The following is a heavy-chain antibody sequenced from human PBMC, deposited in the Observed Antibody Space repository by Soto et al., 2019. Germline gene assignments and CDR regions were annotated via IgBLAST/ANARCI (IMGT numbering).Heavy chain of an antibody. CDR3: ARAGTMMANRRAFGI. V-gene: IGHV1-69*13. CDR1: GGTFSSYA. J-gene: IGHJ3*02. D-gene: IGHD3-22*01. CDR2: IIPIFGTA. Sequence: GASVEVSCKXSGGTFSSYAISWVRQAPGQGLEWMGGIIPIFGTANYAQKFQGRVTITADESTSTAYMELSSLRSEDTAVYYCARAGTMMANRRAFGIWGQGTMVTVSS.